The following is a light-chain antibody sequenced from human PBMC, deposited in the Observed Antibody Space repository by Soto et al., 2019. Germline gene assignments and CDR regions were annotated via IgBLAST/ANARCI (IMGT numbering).Light chain of an antibody. CDR1: GNDVGGYTF. V-gene: IGLV2-14*03. J-gene: IGLJ1*01. CDR3: CSYTATTTYV. CDR2: DVN. Sequence: QSVLTQPASVSGSPGQSISISCTGTGNDVGGYTFVSWYQQHPDKVPKLVIFDVNRRPSGVFDRFSGSKSVNAASLTISGLQAEVEADYYCCSYTATTTYVFGTGTKVTVL.